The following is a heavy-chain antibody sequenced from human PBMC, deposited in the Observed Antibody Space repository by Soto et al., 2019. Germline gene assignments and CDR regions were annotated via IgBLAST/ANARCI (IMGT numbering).Heavy chain of an antibody. V-gene: IGHV3-30*18. CDR1: GFRFSTYA. Sequence: PGGSLRLSCADSGFRFSTYAMHWVRQAPGKGLEWVAVISHDGRSKWYADSVKGRFTISRDNSKSTLYLQMDSLRAEDTAVYYCANDVYGGRYSSTFPNDGYSFYGLDVWGQGTTVTVSS. D-gene: IGHD2-15*01. CDR3: ANDVYGGRYSSTFPNDGYSFYGLDV. J-gene: IGHJ6*02. CDR2: ISHDGRSK.